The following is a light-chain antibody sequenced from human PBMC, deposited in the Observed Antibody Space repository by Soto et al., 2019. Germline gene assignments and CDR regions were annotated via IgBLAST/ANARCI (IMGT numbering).Light chain of an antibody. CDR3: QQYGISRT. CDR1: QSVTSDY. V-gene: IGKV3-20*01. J-gene: IGKJ1*01. CDR2: AAS. Sequence: EIVLTQSPGTLSLSPGERATLSCRASQSVTSDYLAWYQQRPGQAPRLLIFAASTRDTGIPDRFSGGGSETEFTLTISRLEHEDSAVYYCQQYGISRTFGQGTKVEI.